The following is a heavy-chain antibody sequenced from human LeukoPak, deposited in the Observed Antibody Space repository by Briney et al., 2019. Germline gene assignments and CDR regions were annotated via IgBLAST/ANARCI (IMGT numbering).Heavy chain of an antibody. CDR3: AKDLWSAYYYDY. V-gene: IGHV3-23*01. J-gene: IGHJ4*02. CDR1: GFTFSSCP. D-gene: IGHD3-3*01. CDR2: ISGSGGSA. Sequence: GRSLRLSCAASGFTFSSCPMHWVRQAPGKGLEWVSIISGSGGSADYADSVKGRFTTSRDNFKNTLYLQMNSLRAEDTAVYYCAKDLWSAYYYDYWGQGTLVTVSS.